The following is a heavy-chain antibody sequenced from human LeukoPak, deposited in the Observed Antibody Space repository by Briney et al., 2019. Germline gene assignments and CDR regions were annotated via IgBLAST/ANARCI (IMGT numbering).Heavy chain of an antibody. V-gene: IGHV3-74*01. Sequence: GGSLRLSCAVSGNYWMHWVRQVPGKGLVWVSHINSDGSWTSYADSVKGRFTISKDNAKNTVYLQMNSLRAEDTAVYYCVSFYETYWGRGTLVTVSS. J-gene: IGHJ4*02. CDR1: GNYW. D-gene: IGHD2/OR15-2a*01. CDR3: VSFYETY. CDR2: INSDGSWT.